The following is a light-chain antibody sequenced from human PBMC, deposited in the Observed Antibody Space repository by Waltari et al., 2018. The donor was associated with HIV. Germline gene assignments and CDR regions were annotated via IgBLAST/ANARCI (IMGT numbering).Light chain of an antibody. CDR2: EVS. J-gene: IGLJ2*01. V-gene: IGLV2-14*01. CDR3: SSYTSSTLV. Sequence: QSALTQPASMSGSPGQSITISCTGTSSDVGGYNYVSWYQQHPGKAPKLMIYEVSNRPSGVSNRFSGSKSSNTASLTISGLQAEDEADYYCSSYTSSTLVFGGGTKLTVL. CDR1: SSDVGGYNY.